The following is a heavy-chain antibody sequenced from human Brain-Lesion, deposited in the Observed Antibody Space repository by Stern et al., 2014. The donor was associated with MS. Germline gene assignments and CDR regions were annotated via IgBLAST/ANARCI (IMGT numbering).Heavy chain of an antibody. CDR1: GFTFGSCA. Sequence: VQLVESGGGVVQPGRPLRLSCVASGFTFGSCAMHWVLQAPGKGLEWVAGVSYDGSNKYYADSVKGRFTISRDNSQNTLYMQMSSLRPEDTAVYYCAKDRQYLTYFFDHWGQGSLVTVSS. V-gene: IGHV3-30*18. J-gene: IGHJ5*02. CDR2: VSYDGSNK. D-gene: IGHD2/OR15-2a*01. CDR3: AKDRQYLTYFFDH.